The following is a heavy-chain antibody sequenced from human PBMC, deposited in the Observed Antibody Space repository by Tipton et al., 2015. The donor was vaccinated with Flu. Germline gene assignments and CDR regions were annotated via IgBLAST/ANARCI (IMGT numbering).Heavy chain of an antibody. V-gene: IGHV4-39*07. CDR2: IYYSGST. CDR1: GGSISSGSYY. CDR3: ARAYSGWSLPFDY. D-gene: IGHD6-19*01. Sequence: TLSLTCIVSGGSISSGSYYWGWIRQPPGKGLEWIGSIYYSGSTYNNPSLKSRATMSVDRSRNQFSLKLSSVTAADTAVYFCARAYSGWSLPFDYWAQGTLVTVSS. J-gene: IGHJ4*02.